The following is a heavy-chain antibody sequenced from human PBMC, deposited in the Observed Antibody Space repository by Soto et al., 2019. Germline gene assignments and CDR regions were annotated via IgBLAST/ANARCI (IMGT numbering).Heavy chain of an antibody. CDR2: IYWDDDK. D-gene: IGHD3-10*01. CDR3: LYRADHPGGGYYFDS. V-gene: IGHV2-5*02. CDR1: GFSLSTSGVG. J-gene: IGHJ4*02. Sequence: QITLKESGPALVKPTQPLTLTCTFSGFSLSTSGVGVGWIRQPPGKALEWLALIYWDDDKRYSPSLKSRLAIPQATSKTQVVLTITTVDLLDTATFSCLYRADHPGGGYYFDSWGQGTLVTVSS.